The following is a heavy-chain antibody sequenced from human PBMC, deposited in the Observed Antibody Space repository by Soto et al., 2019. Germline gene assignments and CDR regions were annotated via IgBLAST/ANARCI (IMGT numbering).Heavy chain of an antibody. J-gene: IGHJ4*02. D-gene: IGHD2-2*01. V-gene: IGHV3-23*01. CDR2: ISGSGGST. CDR1: GFTFSSYA. Sequence: LRLSCAASGFTFSSYAMSWVRQAPGKGLEWVSAISGSGGSTYYADSVKGRFTISRDNSKNTLYLQMNSLRAEDTAVYYCAKAISIVVVPAAHDYWGQGTLVTVSS. CDR3: AKAISIVVVPAAHDY.